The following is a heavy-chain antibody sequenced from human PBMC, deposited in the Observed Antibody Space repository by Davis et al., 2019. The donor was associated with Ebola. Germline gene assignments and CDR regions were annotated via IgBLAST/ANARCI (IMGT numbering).Heavy chain of an antibody. CDR3: ARVMSGSSGWTYYYGMDV. J-gene: IGHJ6*02. CDR2: ISSSGSTI. Sequence: GESLKISCAASGFTFSDYYMSWIRQAPGKGLEWVSYISSSGSTIYYADSVKGRFTISRDNAKNSLYLQMNSLRAEDTAVYYCARVMSGSSGWTYYYGMDVWGQGTTVTVSS. CDR1: GFTFSDYY. V-gene: IGHV3-11*01. D-gene: IGHD6-19*01.